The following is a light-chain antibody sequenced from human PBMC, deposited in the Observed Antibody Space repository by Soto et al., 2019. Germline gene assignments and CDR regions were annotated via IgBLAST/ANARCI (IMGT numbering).Light chain of an antibody. V-gene: IGKV1-39*01. CDR1: QSINSY. CDR3: QQSYSTLFT. CDR2: AAS. Sequence: DIQMTQSPSSLSASVGDRVTITCRASQSINSYLNWYQQKPGKAPKLLIYAASSLQSGVPSRFSGSGSGTDVTLTISSLQPEDFATYYCQQSYSTLFTFGPGTKVDIK. J-gene: IGKJ3*01.